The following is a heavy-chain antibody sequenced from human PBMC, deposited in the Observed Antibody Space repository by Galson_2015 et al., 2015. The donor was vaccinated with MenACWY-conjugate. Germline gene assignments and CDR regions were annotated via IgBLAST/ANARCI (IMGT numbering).Heavy chain of an antibody. CDR3: ARLPTWGSSFGYFDY. CDR2: YFSGTT. D-gene: IGHD7-27*01. J-gene: IGHJ4*02. V-gene: IGHV4-30-2*04. Sequence: YFSGTTYYHPSLKSRVTISVDTSKNQFSLTMISVTAADTAVYYCARLPTWGSSFGYFDYWGRGILVAVSS.